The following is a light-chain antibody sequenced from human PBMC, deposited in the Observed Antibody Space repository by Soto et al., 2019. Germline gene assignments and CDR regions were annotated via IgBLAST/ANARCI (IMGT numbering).Light chain of an antibody. J-gene: IGKJ1*01. CDR2: DAS. Sequence: EIVLTQSPATRSLSPGERATLSCRASQSVSSYFTWYQQKPGQAPRLLIYDASNRATGVPARFSGSGSGTDFTLTISSLEHEDFAVYYCQQRRYWPVTFGQGTKVEIK. CDR1: QSVSSY. CDR3: QQRRYWPVT. V-gene: IGKV3-11*01.